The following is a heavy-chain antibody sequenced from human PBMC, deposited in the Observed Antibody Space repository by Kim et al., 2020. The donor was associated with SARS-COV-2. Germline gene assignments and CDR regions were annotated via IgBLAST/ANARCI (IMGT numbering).Heavy chain of an antibody. Sequence: SETLSLTCTVSGGSISSSPYYWGWIRQPPGKGLEWIGSIFYSGNTYYNPSLRRRVTISLDMSKNQFSLKLSSVTAADTALYYCARHPPDYDFWPRPWFDPWGQGTLVTVSS. D-gene: IGHD3-3*01. CDR1: GGSISSSPYY. CDR2: IFYSGNT. CDR3: ARHPPDYDFWPRPWFDP. V-gene: IGHV4-39*01. J-gene: IGHJ5*02.